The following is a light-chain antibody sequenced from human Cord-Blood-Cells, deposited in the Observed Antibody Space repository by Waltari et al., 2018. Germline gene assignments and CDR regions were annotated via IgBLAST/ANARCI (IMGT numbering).Light chain of an antibody. J-gene: IGKJ3*01. Sequence: DIQMTQSPSSLSASVGDRVTITCQASQDISNYLNWYQQKPGKAPKLLIYDASNLETGVPSRFSGSGSGTNFTFTISSLQPEDIATYYCQPYDNLPCTCGPGTKVDIK. CDR2: DAS. V-gene: IGKV1-33*01. CDR1: QDISNY. CDR3: QPYDNLPCT.